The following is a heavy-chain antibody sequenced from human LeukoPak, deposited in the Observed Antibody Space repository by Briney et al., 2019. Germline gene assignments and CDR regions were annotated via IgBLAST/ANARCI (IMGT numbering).Heavy chain of an antibody. CDR1: GFTFSNAW. CDR3: TTDSPYCSGGSCPSY. J-gene: IGHJ4*02. V-gene: IGHV3-15*01. Sequence: PGGSLRLSCAASGFTFSNAWMSWVRQAPGKGLEWVGRIKSKTDGGTTDYAAPVKGRFTISRDDSKNTLYLQMNSLKTEDTAVYYCTTDSPYCSGGSCPSYWGQGTLVT. D-gene: IGHD2-15*01. CDR2: IKSKTDGGTT.